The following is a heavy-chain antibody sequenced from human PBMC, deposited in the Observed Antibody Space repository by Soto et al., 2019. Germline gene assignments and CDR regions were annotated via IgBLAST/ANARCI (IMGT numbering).Heavy chain of an antibody. Sequence: TLSLTCAGSGVSISSYYWSWIRQPPGKGLEWIGYIFYSGSTNSNPSLKSRVTISADMSKNQFSLNLTSVTAADTAIYYCARNTDLGAFYFDSWGQGALVTVSS. CDR2: IFYSGST. CDR3: ARNTDLGAFYFDS. CDR1: GVSISSYY. D-gene: IGHD3-16*01. J-gene: IGHJ4*02. V-gene: IGHV4-59*01.